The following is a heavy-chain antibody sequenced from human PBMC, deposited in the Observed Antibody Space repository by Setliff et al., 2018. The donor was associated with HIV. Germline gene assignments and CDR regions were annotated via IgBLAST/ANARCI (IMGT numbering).Heavy chain of an antibody. CDR2: IHESGST. D-gene: IGHD2-2*01. Sequence: ASETLSLTCTVSGGSISSSSYYWGWIRQPPGKGLEWIGSIHESGSTHYNPSLKSRVTISVDTSKNQFSLKLSSVTAADTAVYYRGNQAVVPADMDYYYYIDVWGKGTTVTVSS. CDR1: GGSISSSSYY. V-gene: IGHV4-39*01. J-gene: IGHJ6*03. CDR3: GNQAVVPADMDYYYYIDV.